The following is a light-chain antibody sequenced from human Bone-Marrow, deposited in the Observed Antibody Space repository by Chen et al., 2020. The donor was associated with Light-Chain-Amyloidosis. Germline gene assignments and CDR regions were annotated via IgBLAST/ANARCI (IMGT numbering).Light chain of an antibody. CDR1: SSDVGGDND. CDR3: SSYTITNTLV. CDR2: EVT. J-gene: IGLJ1*01. Sequence: QSALTQPASVSGSPGQSLTISCTGTSSDVGGDNDVSWYQQHPDKASKLMIYEVTNRPSWVPDRFSGSEYDNTAPLTISVLQTEEEAEYFSSSYTITNTLVFGSGTRVTVL. V-gene: IGLV2-14*01.